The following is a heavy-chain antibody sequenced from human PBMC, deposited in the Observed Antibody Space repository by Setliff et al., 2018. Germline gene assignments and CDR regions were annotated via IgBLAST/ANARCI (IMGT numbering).Heavy chain of an antibody. CDR2: IYYSGTT. V-gene: IGHV4-39*01. CDR1: GGYIARSYFY. Sequence: SETLSLTCTVSGGYIARSYFYWGWIRQPPGKGLEWIGTIYYSGTTYYSPSLKSRVTISVDTSKNQFSLKLTSVTAADTAIYYCASRRTGPGGWFDYWGQGTLVTVSS. CDR3: ASRRTGPGGWFDY. J-gene: IGHJ5*01. D-gene: IGHD1-26*01.